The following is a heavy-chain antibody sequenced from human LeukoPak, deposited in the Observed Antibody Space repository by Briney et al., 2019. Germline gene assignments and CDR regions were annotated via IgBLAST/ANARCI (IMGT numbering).Heavy chain of an antibody. V-gene: IGHV3-74*01. CDR3: ARGPYSSSWYYYYYYMDV. D-gene: IGHD6-13*01. CDR2: INSDGIST. CDR1: GFTFSSYW. J-gene: IGHJ6*03. Sequence: GGSLRLSCAASGFTFSSYWMHWVRHAPGKGLVWVSRINSDGISTSYADSVKGRFTISRDNAKNTLYLQMNSLRAEDTAVYYCARGPYSSSWYYYYYYMDVWGKGTTVTVSS.